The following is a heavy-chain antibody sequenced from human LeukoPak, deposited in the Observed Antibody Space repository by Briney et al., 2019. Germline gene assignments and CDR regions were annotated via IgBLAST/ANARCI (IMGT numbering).Heavy chain of an antibody. CDR2: ISSCSSYI. J-gene: IGHJ4*02. Sequence: GGSLRLLCAVSGLTFSILSMHCLRHAPGRGLEGVSSISSCSSYIYYAASVKGRFTISRDNAKNSLYLQMNCLRAENTAVDYCARDYKATVTTLGYWGQGTLVTVSA. CDR1: GLTFSILS. D-gene: IGHD4-17*01. CDR3: ARDYKATVTTLGY. V-gene: IGHV3-21*01.